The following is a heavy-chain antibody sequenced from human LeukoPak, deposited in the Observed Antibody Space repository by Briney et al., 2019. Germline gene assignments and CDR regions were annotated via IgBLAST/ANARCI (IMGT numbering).Heavy chain of an antibody. CDR3: ARIYDSSGYYNFDY. D-gene: IGHD3-22*01. Sequence: GGSLRLSCAASGFTFSSYAMSWVRQAPGKGLEWVSVIYSGGSTYYADSVKGRFTISRDNSKNTLYLQMNSLRAEDTAVYYCARIYDSSGYYNFDYWGQGTLVTVSS. V-gene: IGHV3-66*01. CDR1: GFTFSSYA. CDR2: IYSGGST. J-gene: IGHJ4*02.